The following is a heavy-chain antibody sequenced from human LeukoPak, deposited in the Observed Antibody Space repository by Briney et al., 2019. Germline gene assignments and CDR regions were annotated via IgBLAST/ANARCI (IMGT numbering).Heavy chain of an antibody. D-gene: IGHD4-17*01. CDR3: ARPGTTVTTFDY. CDR1: GGSFSGYY. CDR2: INHSGST. V-gene: IGHV4-34*01. J-gene: IGHJ4*02. Sequence: SETLSLTCAVYGGSFSGYYWSWIRQPPGKGLEWIGEINHSGSTNYNPSLKSRVTISVDTSKNQFSLKLSSVTAADTAVYYCARPGTTVTTFDYWGQGTLVTVSP.